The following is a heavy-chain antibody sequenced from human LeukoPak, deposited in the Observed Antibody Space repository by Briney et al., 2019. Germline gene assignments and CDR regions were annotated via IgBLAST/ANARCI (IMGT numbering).Heavy chain of an antibody. CDR1: GFTFSSYA. V-gene: IGHV3-23*01. J-gene: IGHJ3*02. CDR2: ISDSGGST. CDR3: AKPLGGNSERTYAFDI. D-gene: IGHD4-23*01. Sequence: TGGSLRLSCAASGFTFSSYAMSWVRQAPGKGLEWVSAISDSGGSTYYADSVKGRFTISRDNSKNTLYLQMNSLRAEDTAVYYCAKPLGGNSERTYAFDIWGQGTMVTVSS.